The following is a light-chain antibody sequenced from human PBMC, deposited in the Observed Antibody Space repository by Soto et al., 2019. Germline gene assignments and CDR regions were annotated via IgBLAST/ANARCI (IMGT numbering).Light chain of an antibody. J-gene: IGKJ4*02. CDR1: QSISDL. CDR2: KAS. V-gene: IGKV1-5*03. Sequence: IQITQSPCTLSASVGDRVTITCRASQSISDLLAWYQQKPGEAPKLLIYKASSLESGVPSRFSGSGSGTEFSLTISSLQPDDFTTYYCHQYDNYSPFGGGTKVEIK. CDR3: HQYDNYSP.